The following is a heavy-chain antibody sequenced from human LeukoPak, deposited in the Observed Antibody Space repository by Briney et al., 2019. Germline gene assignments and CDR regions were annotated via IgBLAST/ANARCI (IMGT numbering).Heavy chain of an antibody. Sequence: GGSLRLSCAASGFTFSSYGMHWVRQAPGKGLEWVAVISYDGSNKYYADSVKGRFTISRDNSKNTLYLQMNSLRAEDTAVYYCARDGAALSRNYYYYMDVWGKGTTVTVSS. CDR1: GFTFSSYG. CDR3: ARDGAALSRNYYYYMDV. D-gene: IGHD3-16*01. J-gene: IGHJ6*03. CDR2: ISYDGSNK. V-gene: IGHV3-30*03.